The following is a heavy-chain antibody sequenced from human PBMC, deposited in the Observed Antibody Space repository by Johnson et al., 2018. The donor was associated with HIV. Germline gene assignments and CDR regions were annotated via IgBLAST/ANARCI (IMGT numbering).Heavy chain of an antibody. Sequence: VQLVESGGGLVQPGGSLRLSCAASGLTVSSNYMSWVRQAPGKGLEWVSIIYSGGSTYYADSVRGRFTVSRDNSKNTLYLQMNSLRAEDTAVYYCARDPSGCSSTSCYEFDAFDIWGQGTMVTVSS. J-gene: IGHJ3*02. CDR2: IYSGGST. CDR1: GLTVSSNY. CDR3: ARDPSGCSSTSCYEFDAFDI. V-gene: IGHV3-66*01. D-gene: IGHD2-2*01.